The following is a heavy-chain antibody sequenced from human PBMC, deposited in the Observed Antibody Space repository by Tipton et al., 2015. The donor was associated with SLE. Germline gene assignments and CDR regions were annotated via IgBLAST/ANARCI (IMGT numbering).Heavy chain of an antibody. V-gene: IGHV1-2*06. CDR3: ARATYYYDSSGYYYFDY. CDR1: GYTFTGYY. D-gene: IGHD3-22*01. J-gene: IGHJ4*02. Sequence: QLVQSGAEVKKPGASVKVSCKASGYTFTGYYMHWVRQAPGQGLEWMGRINPNSGGTNYAQKFQGRVTMTRDTSISTAYMELSRLRSDDTAVYYCARATYYYDSSGYYYFDYWGQGTLVPVSS. CDR2: INPNSGGT.